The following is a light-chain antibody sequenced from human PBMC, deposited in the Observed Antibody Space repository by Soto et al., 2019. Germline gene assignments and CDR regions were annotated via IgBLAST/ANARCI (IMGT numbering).Light chain of an antibody. J-gene: IGLJ1*01. CDR3: QVWDSSSDHYV. CDR2: DDS. V-gene: IGLV3-21*02. Sequence: SYELTQPPSVSVAPGQTARITCGGANIGSKSVHWYQQKPGQAPVLVVYDDSGRPSGIPERFSGSNSGNTATLTIGRVEAGDEADYYCQVWDSSSDHYVFATGTKLTVL. CDR1: NIGSKS.